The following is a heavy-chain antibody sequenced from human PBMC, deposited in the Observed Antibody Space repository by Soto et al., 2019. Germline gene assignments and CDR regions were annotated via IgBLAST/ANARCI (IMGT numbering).Heavy chain of an antibody. D-gene: IGHD4-17*01. CDR2: INHSGST. Sequence: LSLTCAVYGGSFSGYYWSWIRQPPGKGLEWIGEINHSGSTNYNPSLKSRVTISVDTSKNQFSLKLSSVTAADTAVYYCARGLEFFYGDGFDSWGQGTLVTVYS. J-gene: IGHJ4*02. CDR3: ARGLEFFYGDGFDS. V-gene: IGHV4-34*01. CDR1: GGSFSGYY.